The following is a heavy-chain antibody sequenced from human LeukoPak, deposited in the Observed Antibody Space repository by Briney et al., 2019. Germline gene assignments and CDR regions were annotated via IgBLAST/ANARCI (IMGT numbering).Heavy chain of an antibody. V-gene: IGHV4-39*07. CDR3: ARGRRGQWLDRRRYYFDY. CDR1: GGSVSSGSYY. CDR2: INHSGST. Sequence: PSETLSLTCTVSGGSVSSGSYYWSWIRQPPGKGLEWIGEINHSGSTNYNPSLKSRVTISVDTSKNQFSLKLSSVTAADTAVYYCARGRRGQWLDRRRYYFDYWGQGTLVTVSS. J-gene: IGHJ4*02. D-gene: IGHD6-19*01.